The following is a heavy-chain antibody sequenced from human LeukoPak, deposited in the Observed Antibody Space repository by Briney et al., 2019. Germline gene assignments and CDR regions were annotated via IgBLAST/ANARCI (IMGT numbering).Heavy chain of an antibody. CDR3: ARDRAPDRGRLFDS. V-gene: IGHV4-4*02. J-gene: IGHJ4*02. CDR2: IYHSGST. CDR1: GGSISSSNW. Sequence: SETLSLTCAVSGGSISSSNWWSWVRQPPGKGLEWIGEIYHSGSTNYNPSLKSRVTISVDKSKNQFSLRLSSMTAADTAVYYCARDRAPDRGRLFDSWGQGTLVTVSS. D-gene: IGHD1-14*01.